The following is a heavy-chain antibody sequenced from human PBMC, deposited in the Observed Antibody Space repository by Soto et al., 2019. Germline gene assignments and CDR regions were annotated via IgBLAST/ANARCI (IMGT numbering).Heavy chain of an antibody. CDR2: VYYSGST. D-gene: IGHD3-22*01. Sequence: QLQLQESGPGLVKPSETLSLTCTVSGGSISSSSDYWGWIRQPPRKRLEWFGSVYYSGSTYYNPSLRSRVTIRVDSSKNQFSLMLSSVTAAATVVYYCAGLGDRDVMVVVTDYWYFDLWGSGTMVTVSS. CDR1: GGSISSSSDY. J-gene: IGHJ2*01. CDR3: AGLGDRDVMVVVTDYWYFDL. V-gene: IGHV4-39*01.